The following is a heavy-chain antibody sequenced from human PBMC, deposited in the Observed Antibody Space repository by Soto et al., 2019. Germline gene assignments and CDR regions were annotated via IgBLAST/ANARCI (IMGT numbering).Heavy chain of an antibody. CDR3: ARACYYDFFLPPYGMDV. Sequence: EVQLVESGGGLVQPGGSLRLSCAASGFTFSSYSMNWVRQAPGKGLEWVSYISSSSSTIYYADSVKGRFTISRDNAKNSVDLKMNSLRDKDRAVYYCARACYYDFFLPPYGMDVWGQGTTVTVSS. CDR1: GFTFSSYS. CDR2: ISSSSSTI. J-gene: IGHJ6*02. V-gene: IGHV3-48*02. D-gene: IGHD3-3*01.